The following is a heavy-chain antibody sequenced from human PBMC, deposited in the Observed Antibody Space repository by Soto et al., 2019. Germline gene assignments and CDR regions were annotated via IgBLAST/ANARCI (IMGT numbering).Heavy chain of an antibody. D-gene: IGHD3-3*01. CDR1: ECTFSSYA. CDR3: ARARFLVHYYGMDV. CDR2: ISYDGSNK. Sequence: GLSKRLSCAASECTFSSYARHCVRQTPGKGLEWVAVISYDGSNKYYADSVKGRFTISRDNSKNTLYLQMNSLRAEDTAVYYCARARFLVHYYGMDVWGQGTTVSVSS. V-gene: IGHV3-30-3*01. J-gene: IGHJ6*02.